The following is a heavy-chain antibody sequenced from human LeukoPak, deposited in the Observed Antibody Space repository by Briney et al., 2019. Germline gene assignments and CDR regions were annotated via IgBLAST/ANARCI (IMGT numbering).Heavy chain of an antibody. J-gene: IGHJ4*02. Sequence: GRSLRLSYAASGFTFSSYAMHWVRQAPGKGLEWVAVISYDGSNKYYADSVKGRFTISRDNSKNTLYLQMNSLRAEDTAVYYCARGGPILGELSLSALKRKFDYWGQGTLVTVSS. V-gene: IGHV3-30*04. CDR1: GFTFSSYA. D-gene: IGHD3-16*02. CDR3: ARGGPILGELSLSALKRKFDY. CDR2: ISYDGSNK.